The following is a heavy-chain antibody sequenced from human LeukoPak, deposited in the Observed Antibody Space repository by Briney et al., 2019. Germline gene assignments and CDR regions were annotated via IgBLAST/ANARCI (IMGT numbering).Heavy chain of an antibody. CDR2: ISGSGGST. D-gene: IGHD3-22*01. Sequence: GGSLRLSCAASGFTFSSYAMSWVRQAPGKGLEWVSAISGSGGSTYYADSVKGRFTISRDNSKNTLYLQMNSLRAEDTAVYYCARSITMIVVVITSFDYWGQGTLVAVSS. CDR1: GFTFSSYA. J-gene: IGHJ4*02. V-gene: IGHV3-23*01. CDR3: ARSITMIVVVITSFDY.